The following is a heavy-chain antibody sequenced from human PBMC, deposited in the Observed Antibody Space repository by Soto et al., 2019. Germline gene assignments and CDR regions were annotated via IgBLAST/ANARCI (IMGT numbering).Heavy chain of an antibody. D-gene: IGHD2-15*01. CDR3: AHTPDCSGGSCYPNYYFDY. Sequence: QITLKESGPTLVKPTQTLTLTCTFSGFSLSTSGVGVGWIRQPPGKALEWLALIYWDDDKRYSPSLKSRLTITKDTSKNQVVLTMTNMDPVDTATYYCAHTPDCSGGSCYPNYYFDYWGHGTLVTVSS. CDR2: IYWDDDK. J-gene: IGHJ4*01. CDR1: GFSLSTSGVG. V-gene: IGHV2-5*02.